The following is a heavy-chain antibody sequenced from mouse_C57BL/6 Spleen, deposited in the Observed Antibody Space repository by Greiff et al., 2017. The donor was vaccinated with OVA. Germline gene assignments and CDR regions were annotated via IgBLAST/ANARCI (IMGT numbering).Heavy chain of an antibody. CDR2: ISSGSSTI. J-gene: IGHJ4*01. CDR1: GFTFSDYG. V-gene: IGHV5-17*01. CDR3: ASYRGYAMDY. Sequence: EVNVVESGGGLVKPGGSLKLSCAASGFTFSDYGMHWVRQAPEKGLEWVAYISSGSSTIYYADTVKGRFTISRDNAKNTLFLQMTSLRSEDTAMYYCASYRGYAMDYWGQGTSVTVSS. D-gene: IGHD5-5*01.